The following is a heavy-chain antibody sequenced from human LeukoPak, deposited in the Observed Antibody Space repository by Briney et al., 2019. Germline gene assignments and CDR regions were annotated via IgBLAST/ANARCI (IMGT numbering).Heavy chain of an antibody. J-gene: IGHJ4*02. CDR2: ISGSGGST. V-gene: IGHV3-23*01. CDR1: GGSISGFY. Sequence: PSETLSLTCAVSGGSISGFYWSWVRQAPGKGLEWVSSISGSGGSTYYADSVKGRFTISRDNSKNTLYLQMNSLRAEDTAVYYCAKRVGATPVGYYFDYWGQGTLVTVSS. CDR3: AKRVGATPVGYYFDY. D-gene: IGHD1-26*01.